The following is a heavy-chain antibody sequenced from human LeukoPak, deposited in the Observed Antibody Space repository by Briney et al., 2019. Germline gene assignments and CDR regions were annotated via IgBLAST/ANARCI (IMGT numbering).Heavy chain of an antibody. V-gene: IGHV4-39*01. D-gene: IGHD4-17*01. CDR3: ARHGRRGDYSY. CDR2: IHYTGTT. CDR1: GGSISSGSDYF. J-gene: IGHJ4*02. Sequence: SETLSLTCTVSGGSISSGSDYFWDWIRQPPGKGLEWIGDIHYTGTTDYNPSLKSRVTISVDTSRNQFSLKLTSVTATDAAVYYCARHGRRGDYSYWGQGTLVTVSS.